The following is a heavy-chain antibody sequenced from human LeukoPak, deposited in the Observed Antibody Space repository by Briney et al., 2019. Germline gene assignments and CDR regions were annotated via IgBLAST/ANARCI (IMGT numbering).Heavy chain of an antibody. CDR3: ARERDWDDILTGLYYFDY. CDR2: TYYRSKLYN. V-gene: IGHV6-1*01. Sequence: SQTLSLTCAISGDSVSSNSAAWNWIRQSPSRGLEWLGRTYYRSKLYNDYAVSVKSRITINPDTSKNQFSLQLNSVTPEDTAVYYCARERDWDDILTGLYYFDYWGQGTLVTVSS. D-gene: IGHD3-9*01. J-gene: IGHJ4*02. CDR1: GDSVSSNSAA.